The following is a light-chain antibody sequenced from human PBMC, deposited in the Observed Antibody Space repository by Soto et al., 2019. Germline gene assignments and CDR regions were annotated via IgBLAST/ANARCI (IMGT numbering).Light chain of an antibody. J-gene: IGKJ5*01. CDR3: QQRNGWPPIT. Sequence: ILTPYPTTTSFFVGERATLSCRARQSIHTSLAWYQQKPGQPPRLVVYDSTLRANGVPDRFGGSRSGTEFTLTINYPEPEDFAVYYCQQRNGWPPITFDQRAGLEIK. V-gene: IGKV3-11*01. CDR2: DST. CDR1: QSIHTS.